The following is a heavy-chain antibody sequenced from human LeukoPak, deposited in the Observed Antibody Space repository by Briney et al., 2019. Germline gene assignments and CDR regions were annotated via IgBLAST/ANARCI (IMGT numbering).Heavy chain of an antibody. J-gene: IGHJ6*03. V-gene: IGHV4-59*02. CDR2: IYYSGST. D-gene: IGHD6-13*01. CDR1: GGSVSSYY. CDR3: ARQSSSWYPDYYYYYMDV. Sequence: SETLSLTCTVSGGSVSSYYWSWIRQPPGKGLEWIGYIYYSGSTNYNPSLKSRVTISVDASKNQFSLKLSSVTAADTAVYYCARQSSSWYPDYYYYYMDVWGKGTTVTVSS.